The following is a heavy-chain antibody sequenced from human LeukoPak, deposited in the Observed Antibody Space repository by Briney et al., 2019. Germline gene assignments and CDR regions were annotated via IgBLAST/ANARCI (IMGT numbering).Heavy chain of an antibody. D-gene: IGHD6-19*01. J-gene: IGHJ4*02. Sequence: GGFLRLSCAASGFTFSYYAMSWVRQAPGKGLECVSAISGSGGSTYYADSVKGRFTISRDNSKNTLYLQMNSLRAEDTAVYYCAKDLRYSSGWDDFDYWGQGTLVTVSS. CDR2: ISGSGGST. CDR1: GFTFSYYA. V-gene: IGHV3-23*01. CDR3: AKDLRYSSGWDDFDY.